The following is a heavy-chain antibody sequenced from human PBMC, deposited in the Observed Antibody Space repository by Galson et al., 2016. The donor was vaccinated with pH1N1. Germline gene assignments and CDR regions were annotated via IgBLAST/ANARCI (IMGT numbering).Heavy chain of an antibody. D-gene: IGHD3-22*01. CDR2: IIPIFNTA. CDR1: GGTFGSYG. J-gene: IGHJ2*01. Sequence: SVKVSCKASGGTFGSYGINWVRQAPGQGLEWMGGIIPIFNTAKYAQNFQGRVTITADESTTTACMELTSLRSEDTAMYFCAREDYYDTDLSDWYFDLWGRGTLLTVSS. CDR3: AREDYYDTDLSDWYFDL. V-gene: IGHV1-69*13.